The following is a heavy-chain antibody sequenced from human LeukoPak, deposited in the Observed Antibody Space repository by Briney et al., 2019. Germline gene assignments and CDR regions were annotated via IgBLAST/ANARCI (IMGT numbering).Heavy chain of an antibody. D-gene: IGHD4-11*01. J-gene: IGHJ4*02. CDR3: AGSSVIGLDY. CDR2: INHSGST. CDR1: GGSFSGYY. V-gene: IGHV4-34*01. Sequence: SETLSLTCAVYGGSFSGYYWSWVRQPPGKGLEWIGEINHSGSTNYNPSLKSRVTISVDTSKNQFSLRLSSVTAADTAVYHCAGSSVIGLDYWGQGTLVTVSS.